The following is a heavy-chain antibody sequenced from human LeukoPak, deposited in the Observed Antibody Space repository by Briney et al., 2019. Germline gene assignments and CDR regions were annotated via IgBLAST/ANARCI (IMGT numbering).Heavy chain of an antibody. D-gene: IGHD3-9*01. J-gene: IGHJ6*02. CDR1: GYTFTGYY. CDR3: ARGDILTGYYQPPYYYYYGIDV. Sequence: GASVKVSCKASGYTFTGYYMHWVRQAPGQVLEWMGWINPNSGGTNYAQKFQGRVTMTRDTSISTAYMELSRLRSDDTAVYYCARGDILTGYYQPPYYYYYGIDVWGQGTTVTVSS. V-gene: IGHV1-2*02. CDR2: INPNSGGT.